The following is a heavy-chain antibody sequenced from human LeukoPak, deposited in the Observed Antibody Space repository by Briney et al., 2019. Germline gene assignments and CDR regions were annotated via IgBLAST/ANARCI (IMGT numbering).Heavy chain of an antibody. J-gene: IGHJ3*02. CDR2: IYPDDSDT. Sequence: GGSLKISCKGSGYCFTNYWIAWLRQMPGKGLEWMGIIYPDDSDTRYSPSFQGQVTISADKSISTAYQQWSSLKASDTAMYYCARIWLRAFDIWGQGTMVTVSS. V-gene: IGHV5-51*01. D-gene: IGHD3-16*01. CDR3: ARIWLRAFDI. CDR1: GYCFTNYW.